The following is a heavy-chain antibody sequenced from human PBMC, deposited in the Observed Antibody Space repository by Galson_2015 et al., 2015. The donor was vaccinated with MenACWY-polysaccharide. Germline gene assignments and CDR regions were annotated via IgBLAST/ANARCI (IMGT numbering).Heavy chain of an antibody. CDR3: ARAFDIVVVPAGS. D-gene: IGHD2-2*01. CDR2: ISGSGTST. Sequence: SLRLSCAASGFSFSHSAMTWVRQAPGKGLEWVSAISGSGTSTYYADSVKGRFTISRDNSKNTVYLQMNSLRVEDTAVFYCARAFDIVVVPAGSRGQGTLVTVSS. CDR1: GFSFSHSA. J-gene: IGHJ4*02. V-gene: IGHV3-23*01.